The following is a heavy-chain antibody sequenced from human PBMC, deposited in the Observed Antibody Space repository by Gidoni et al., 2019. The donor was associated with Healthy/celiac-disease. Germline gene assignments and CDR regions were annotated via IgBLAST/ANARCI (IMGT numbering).Heavy chain of an antibody. D-gene: IGHD3-22*01. J-gene: IGHJ4*02. V-gene: IGHV3-23*01. CDR2: ISGSGGST. Sequence: EVQLLESGGGSVQPGGSLRLSCAASGFTFSSYAMSWVRQAPGKGLEWVSAISGSGGSTYYADSVKGRFTISRDNSKNTLYLQMNSLRAEDTAVYYCAKDPHYYYDSSGSVPGYWGQGTLVTVSS. CDR1: GFTFSSYA. CDR3: AKDPHYYYDSSGSVPGY.